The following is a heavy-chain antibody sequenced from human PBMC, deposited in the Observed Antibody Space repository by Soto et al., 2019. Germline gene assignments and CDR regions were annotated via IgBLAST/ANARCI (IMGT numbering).Heavy chain of an antibody. CDR1: GYKFIDYW. D-gene: IGHD2-8*01. CDR3: VRSYGGECYNSRDCYHRY. J-gene: IGHJ4*02. CDR2: IYPGDFDI. Sequence: GESLKVSCKGSGYKFIDYWIGWVRQVPGKGLEWVGIIYPGDFDIRYGPSFQGQVTIPADKSITTAYLQWSSLRASDTAMYYCVRSYGGECYNSRDCYHRYWGQGPQVTVAS. V-gene: IGHV5-51*01.